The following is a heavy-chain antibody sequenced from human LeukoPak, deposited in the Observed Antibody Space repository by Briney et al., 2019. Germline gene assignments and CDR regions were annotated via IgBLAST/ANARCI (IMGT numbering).Heavy chain of an antibody. D-gene: IGHD4-17*01. Sequence: GGSLSLSCAASGFTFSSNSMNWVRQAPGKGLEWVSSISSSSSYKYYADSVKGRFTIARYNTKDSLYLQMNSLRAEETAVYYCARGSRRLAYYGMDVWGQGTTVTVSS. V-gene: IGHV3-21*01. CDR3: ARGSRRLAYYGMDV. CDR2: ISSSSSYK. J-gene: IGHJ6*02. CDR1: GFTFSSNS.